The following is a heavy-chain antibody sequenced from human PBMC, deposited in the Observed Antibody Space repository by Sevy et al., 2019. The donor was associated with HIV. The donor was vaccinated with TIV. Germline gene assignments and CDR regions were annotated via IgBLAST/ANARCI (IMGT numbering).Heavy chain of an antibody. J-gene: IGHJ6*03. CDR3: VRGPDCGGGGCHRVNPYCLDA. Sequence: GGSLRLSCAASGFTFSDHYLDWVRQAPGKGLEWIGRIGNEPNSYTTEYAASVKGRFTISRDDSKNSMYLEMNSLKTEDSAMYCCVRGPDCGGGGCHRVNPYCLDAWGKGATVTVSS. CDR2: IGNEPNSYTT. CDR1: GFTFSDHY. D-gene: IGHD2-15*01. V-gene: IGHV3-72*01.